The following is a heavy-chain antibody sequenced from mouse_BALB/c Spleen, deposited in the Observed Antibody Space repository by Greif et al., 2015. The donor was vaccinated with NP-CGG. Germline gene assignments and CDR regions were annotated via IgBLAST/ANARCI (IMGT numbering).Heavy chain of an antibody. CDR1: GFTFSSYY. CDR3: ARGGTAVFDY. V-gene: IGHV5-6-2*01. D-gene: IGHD2-14*01. CDR2: INSNGDST. J-gene: IGHJ2*01. Sequence: EVQLQQSGGGLVKLGGSLKLSCAASGFTFSSYYMSWVRQTPEKRLELVAAINSNGDSTYYPDTVKGRFTISRDNAKNTLYLQMSSRKSEDTAWYYCARGGTAVFDYWGQGTTLTVSS.